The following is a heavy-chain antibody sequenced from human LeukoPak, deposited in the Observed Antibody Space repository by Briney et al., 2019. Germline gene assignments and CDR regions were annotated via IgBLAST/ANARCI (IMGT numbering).Heavy chain of an antibody. Sequence: ASVKVSCKASGYTFTSYYLHWVRQAPGQGLEWMGIINPSGGSTSYAQKFQGRVTMTRDMSTSTVYMELSSLRSEDTAVYYCARWSRDGYGNYWGQGTLVTVSS. J-gene: IGHJ4*02. CDR1: GYTFTSYY. CDR2: INPSGGST. CDR3: ARWSRDGYGNY. D-gene: IGHD5-24*01. V-gene: IGHV1-46*01.